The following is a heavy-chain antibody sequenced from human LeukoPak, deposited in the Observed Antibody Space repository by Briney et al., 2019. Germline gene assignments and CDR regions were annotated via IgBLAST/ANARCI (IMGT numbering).Heavy chain of an antibody. D-gene: IGHD2-15*01. CDR2: INPSGGST. CDR1: GYTFTSYY. Sequence: ASVKVSCKASGYTFTSYYMHWGRQAPGQGLERMGIINPSGGSTSYAQKFQGRVTMTRDTSTSTVYMELSSLRSEDTAVYYWARDYCSGGSCYDYWGQGTLVTVSS. CDR3: ARDYCSGGSCYDY. V-gene: IGHV1-46*01. J-gene: IGHJ4*02.